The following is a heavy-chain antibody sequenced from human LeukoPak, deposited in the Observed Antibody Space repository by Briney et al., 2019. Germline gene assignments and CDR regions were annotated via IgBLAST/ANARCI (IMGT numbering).Heavy chain of an antibody. J-gene: IGHJ6*03. CDR3: ARGDYGSGSYYALYYYYYMDV. CDR1: GYTFTSYA. D-gene: IGHD3-10*01. V-gene: IGHV7-4-1*02. CDR2: ISTNTGNP. Sequence: ASVKVSCKASGYTFTSYAMNWVRQAPGQGLEWMGWISTNTGNPTYAQGFTGRFVFSLDTSVSTAYLQISSLKAEDTAVYYCARGDYGSGSYYALYYYYYMDVWGKGTTVTVSS.